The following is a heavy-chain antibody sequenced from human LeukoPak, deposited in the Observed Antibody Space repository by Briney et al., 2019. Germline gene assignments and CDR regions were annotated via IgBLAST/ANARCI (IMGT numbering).Heavy chain of an antibody. CDR1: GFTFSSYG. J-gene: IGHJ3*02. CDR3: AKDALGYCSSTSCKGNAFDI. D-gene: IGHD2-2*01. Sequence: GGSLRLSCAASGFTFSSYGMHWVRQAPGKGLEWVAFIRYDGSNKYYADSVKGRFTISRDNSKNTLYLQMNSLRAEDTAVYYCAKDALGYCSSTSCKGNAFDIWGQGTMVTVSS. V-gene: IGHV3-30*02. CDR2: IRYDGSNK.